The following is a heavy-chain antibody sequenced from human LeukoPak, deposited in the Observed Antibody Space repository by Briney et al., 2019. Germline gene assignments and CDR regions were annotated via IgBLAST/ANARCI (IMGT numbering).Heavy chain of an antibody. CDR1: GFTFSDYY. J-gene: IGHJ4*02. V-gene: IGHV3-11*01. CDR2: TSGRGSTI. D-gene: IGHD3-22*01. CDR3: ARGSRGSSGYYDY. Sequence: GGSLRLSCAASGFTFSDYYMSWIRQAPGKGLGWVSYTSGRGSTIYYADSVKGRFTISRDNAKNSLYLQMNSLRAEDTAVYYCARGSRGSSGYYDYWGQGTLVTVSS.